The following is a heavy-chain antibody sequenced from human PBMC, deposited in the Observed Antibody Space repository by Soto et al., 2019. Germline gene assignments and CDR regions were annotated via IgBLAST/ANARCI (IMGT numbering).Heavy chain of an antibody. J-gene: IGHJ5*02. Sequence: GGSVRLSCAASGVSFSSYSMNWVRQAPGKGLEWVSYISSSSSTIYYADSVKGRFTISRDNAKNSLYLQMNSLRAEDTAVYYCARELGYCSGGSCYSSQYWFDPWGQGTLVTVSS. CDR2: ISSSSSTI. D-gene: IGHD2-15*01. CDR3: ARELGYCSGGSCYSSQYWFDP. V-gene: IGHV3-48*01. CDR1: GVSFSSYS.